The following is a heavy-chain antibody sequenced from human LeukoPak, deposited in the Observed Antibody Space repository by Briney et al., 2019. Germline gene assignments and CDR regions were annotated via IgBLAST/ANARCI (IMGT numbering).Heavy chain of an antibody. V-gene: IGHV3-21*06. J-gene: IGHJ3*02. Sequence: PGGSLRLSCAASGFSFSSYTMNWVRLAPGRGLEWVSSIIGTSEMHYADSVKGRFTVSRDNDKNSLFLQLYSLSVEDTAVYYCTRAIIVALGTGPFDIWGQGTVDTVSS. CDR1: GFSFSSYT. CDR3: TRAIIVALGTGPFDI. D-gene: IGHD6-13*01. CDR2: IIGTSEM.